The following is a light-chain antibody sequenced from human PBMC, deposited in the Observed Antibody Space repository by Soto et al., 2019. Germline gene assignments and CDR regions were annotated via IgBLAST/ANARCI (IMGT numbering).Light chain of an antibody. CDR1: QSISNG. V-gene: IGKV1-5*03. CDR2: KAS. CDR3: QQYNSYSQT. Sequence: DIQMTQSPSTLSASVGDRVTITCRASQSISNGLAWYQQKPGKAPKLLIYKASSLESGVPSRFSGSGSGTEFTLTISSLQPDDFATYYCQQYNSYSQTFGQGTKVEIK. J-gene: IGKJ1*01.